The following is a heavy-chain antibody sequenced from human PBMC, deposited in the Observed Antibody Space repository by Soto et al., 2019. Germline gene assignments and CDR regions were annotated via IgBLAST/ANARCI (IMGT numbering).Heavy chain of an antibody. Sequence: QVQLQQWGAGLLKPSETLSLTCTVYGGSFSGSYWSWILQPTGKGLEWIGEINPSGITNYNTSRKSRVIISAGTSKTQFSLKLSYVTAADAAVDYCAMIPVRFSTCYHYMDVWGKGTKVTVS. CDR3: AMIPVRFSTCYHYMDV. J-gene: IGHJ6*03. CDR2: INPSGIT. CDR1: GGSFSGSY. V-gene: IGHV4-34*01. D-gene: IGHD3-3*01.